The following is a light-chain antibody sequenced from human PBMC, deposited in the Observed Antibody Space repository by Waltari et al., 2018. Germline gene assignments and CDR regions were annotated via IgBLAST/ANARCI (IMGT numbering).Light chain of an antibody. CDR1: QTVLYSSNNKNY. V-gene: IGKV4-1*01. CDR3: QQYYNTPLT. CDR2: WAS. Sequence: IVMTQSPDSLAVSLGERATINCKSSQTVLYSSNNKNYLAWYQQKPRQPPKLLIYWASTRESGVPDRFSGSGSGTDFTLTISSLQAEDVAVYYCQQYYNTPLTFGGATKVEIK. J-gene: IGKJ4*01.